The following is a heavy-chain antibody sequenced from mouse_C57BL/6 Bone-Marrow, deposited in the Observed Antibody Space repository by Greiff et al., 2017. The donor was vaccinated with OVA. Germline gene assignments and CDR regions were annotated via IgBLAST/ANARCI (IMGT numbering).Heavy chain of an antibody. Sequence: EVKLMESGGDLVKPGGSLKLSCAASGFTFSSYGMSWVRQTPDKRLEWVATISSGGSYTYYPDSVKGRFTISRDNAKNTLYLQMSSLKSEDTAMYYCARHALRLHAMDYWGQGTSVTVSS. J-gene: IGHJ4*01. CDR1: GFTFSSYG. CDR2: ISSGGSYT. V-gene: IGHV5-6*01. CDR3: ARHALRLHAMDY. D-gene: IGHD3-2*02.